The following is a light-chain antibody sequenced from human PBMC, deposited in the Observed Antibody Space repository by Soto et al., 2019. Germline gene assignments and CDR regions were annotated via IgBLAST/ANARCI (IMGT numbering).Light chain of an antibody. CDR3: QHRSNWLT. V-gene: IGKV3-11*01. J-gene: IGKJ4*01. CDR1: QSVSSY. CDR2: DAS. Sequence: EIVLTQSPATLSLSPGERATLSCRASQSVSSYLAWYQQKPGQAPRLLIYDASNRATGIPARFSGSGSGTDFTLTISCLEPEDFAVYYCQHRSNWLTFGGGTKVDIK.